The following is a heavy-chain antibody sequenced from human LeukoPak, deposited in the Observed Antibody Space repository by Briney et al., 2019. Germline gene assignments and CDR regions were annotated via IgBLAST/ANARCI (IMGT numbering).Heavy chain of an antibody. Sequence: GGSLRLSCAAAGFTFSSYEMNWGRQAPGKGLEWVSYISSSGNTIYYADSVKGRFTISRDNAKNSLYLQMNSLRAEDTAVYYCARSLLVASLDAFDIWGQGTMVTVSS. J-gene: IGHJ3*02. CDR3: ARSLLVASLDAFDI. CDR2: ISSSGNTI. CDR1: GFTFSSYE. D-gene: IGHD2-15*01. V-gene: IGHV3-48*03.